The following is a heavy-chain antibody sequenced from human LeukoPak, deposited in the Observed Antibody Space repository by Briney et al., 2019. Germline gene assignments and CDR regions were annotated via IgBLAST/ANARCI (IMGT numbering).Heavy chain of an antibody. CDR2: IIPILGIA. J-gene: IGHJ6*02. V-gene: IGHV1-69*04. CDR1: GYTFTSYD. D-gene: IGHD4-11*01. Sequence: SVKVSCKASGYTFTSYDINWVRQAPGQGLEWMGRIIPILGIANYAQKFQGRVTITADKSTSTAYMELSSLRSEDTAVYYCARGDYSNVNYYYYGMDVWGQGTTVTVSS. CDR3: ARGDYSNVNYYYYGMDV.